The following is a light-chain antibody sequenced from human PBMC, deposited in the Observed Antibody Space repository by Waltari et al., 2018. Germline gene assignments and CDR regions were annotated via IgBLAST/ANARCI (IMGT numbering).Light chain of an antibody. V-gene: IGLV1-40*01. J-gene: IGLJ2*01. Sequence: GSSSNIGAGYDVHWYQQLPGTAPKLLMYDNTNRPSGVPDRFSGSKSGTSASLAITGLQAEDEADYYCQSYDSSLSGVVFGGGTKLTVL. CDR3: QSYDSSLSGVV. CDR1: SSNIGAGYD. CDR2: DNT.